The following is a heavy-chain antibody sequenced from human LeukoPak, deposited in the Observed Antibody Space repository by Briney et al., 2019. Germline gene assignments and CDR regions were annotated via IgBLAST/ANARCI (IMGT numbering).Heavy chain of an antibody. CDR1: GFTFSSYG. J-gene: IGHJ4*02. CDR2: ISYDGSNK. V-gene: IGHV3-30*18. Sequence: GGSLRLSCAASGFTFSSYGMHWVRQAPGKGLEWVAVISYDGSNKYYADSVKGRFTISRDNSKNTLYLQMNSLRAEDTAVYYCAKSWMYSNNGGYWGQGTLVTVSS. CDR3: AKSWMYSNNGGY. D-gene: IGHD4-11*01.